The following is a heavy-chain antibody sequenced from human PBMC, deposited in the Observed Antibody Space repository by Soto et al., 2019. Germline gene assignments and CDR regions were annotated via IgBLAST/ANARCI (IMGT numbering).Heavy chain of an antibody. CDR3: ARDGSIGYESNRHSGLDL. J-gene: IGHJ6*02. D-gene: IGHD2-2*03. CDR1: GYTFTTYA. V-gene: IGHV1-3*01. CDR2: INVDNGNT. Sequence: QTQLVQSGAEVRKPGASVKVSCTASGYTFTTYAMHWVRQAPGQRPEWMGWINVDNGNTNYSQTFQGRVTMTSDTSAGTAYMELSGLTSGDTGVYYCARDGSIGYESNRHSGLDLWGQGTTVFVSS.